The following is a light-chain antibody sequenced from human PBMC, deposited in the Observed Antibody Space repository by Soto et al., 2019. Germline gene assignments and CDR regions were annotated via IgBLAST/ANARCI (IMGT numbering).Light chain of an antibody. Sequence: EIVLTHSPGTLSLSPGERATLSCRASQSVSNNYLAWYQHKPGQAPSLLIYRASNRATGIPDRFSGSGSGTDFTLTISRLEPEDFAVYYCQQYGSSGTVGQGTKVDIK. CDR1: QSVSNNY. V-gene: IGKV3-20*01. J-gene: IGKJ1*01. CDR2: RAS. CDR3: QQYGSSGT.